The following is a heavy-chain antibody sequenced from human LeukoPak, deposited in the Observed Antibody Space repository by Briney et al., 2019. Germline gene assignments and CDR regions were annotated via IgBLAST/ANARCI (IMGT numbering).Heavy chain of an antibody. D-gene: IGHD6-19*01. CDR3: ARPRTRLAWFDP. CDR2: IYYSGST. J-gene: IGHJ5*02. CDR1: GGSISSSSYY. Sequence: SETLSLTCTVAGGSISSSSYYWGWIRQPPGKGLEWIGSIYYSGSTYYNPSLKSRVTISVDTSKNQFSLKLRSVTAADTAVYYCARPRTRLAWFDPWGQGTLVTVSS. V-gene: IGHV4-39*01.